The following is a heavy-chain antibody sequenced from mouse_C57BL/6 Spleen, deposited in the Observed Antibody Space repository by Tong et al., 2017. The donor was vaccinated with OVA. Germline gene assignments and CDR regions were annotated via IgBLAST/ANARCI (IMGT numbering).Heavy chain of an antibody. CDR1: GYTFTDYN. V-gene: IGHV1-22*01. CDR2: INPNNGGT. D-gene: IGHD1-1*01. Sequence: EVQLQESGPEPVKPGASVKMSCKASGYTFTDYNMHWVKQSHGKSLEWIGYINPNNGGTSYNQKFKGKATLTVNKSSSTAYMELRSLTSEDSAVYYCARNYGSSYASYWGQGTTLTVSS. J-gene: IGHJ2*01. CDR3: ARNYGSSYASY.